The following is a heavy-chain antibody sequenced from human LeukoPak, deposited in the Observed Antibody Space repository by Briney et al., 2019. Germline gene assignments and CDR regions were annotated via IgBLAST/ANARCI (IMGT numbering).Heavy chain of an antibody. D-gene: IGHD5-18*01. J-gene: IGHJ4*02. V-gene: IGHV3-73*01. CDR1: GFTFSGSA. CDR3: TLRGYSYGHGRDY. CDR2: IRSKANSYAT. Sequence: GGSLRLSCAASGFTFSGSAMHWVRQASGKGLEWVGRIRSKANSYATAYAASVKGRFTISRDDSKNTAYLQMNSLKTEDTAVYYCTLRGYSYGHGRDYWGQGTLVTVSS.